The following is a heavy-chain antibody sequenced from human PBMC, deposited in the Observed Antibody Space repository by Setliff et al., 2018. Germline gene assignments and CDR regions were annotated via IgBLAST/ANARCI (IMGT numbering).Heavy chain of an antibody. Sequence: SETLSLTCAVSGYSISSGYYWGWIRQPPGKGLEWIGSIYHSGSTYYNPSLKSRVTISVDTSKNQFSLKLSSVTAADTAVYYCARGDSRFDYWGQGTLVTVS. CDR2: IYHSGST. CDR1: GYSISSGYY. J-gene: IGHJ4*02. V-gene: IGHV4-38-2*01. D-gene: IGHD3-10*01. CDR3: ARGDSRFDY.